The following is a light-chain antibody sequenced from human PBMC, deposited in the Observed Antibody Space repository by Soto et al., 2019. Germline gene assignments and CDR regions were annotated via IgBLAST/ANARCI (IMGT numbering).Light chain of an antibody. CDR2: DNT. Sequence: QSVLTQPPSVSGAPGQRVTISCTGSRSDIGAGYRVRSYQQVPGAAPKLLIYDNTNRPSGVSARFSASRSGTSASLAITGLQAEDEADYYCQSYDNSLSAVVFGGGTKLTVL. CDR3: QSYDNSLSAVV. J-gene: IGLJ2*01. CDR1: RSDIGAGYR. V-gene: IGLV1-40*01.